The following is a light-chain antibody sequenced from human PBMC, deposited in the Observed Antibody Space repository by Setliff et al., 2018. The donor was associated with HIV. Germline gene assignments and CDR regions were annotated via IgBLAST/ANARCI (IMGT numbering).Light chain of an antibody. CDR1: SSDVGGYNF. Sequence: QSALTQPRSVSGSPGQSVTISCTGTSSDVGGYNFVSWYQKHPGKAPKLIIYDATYRPSGVSDRFSGSKSGNTASLTISGLQAEDEADYYCSSYTSSTPLYVFGTGTKVTVL. CDR3: SSYTSSTPLYV. CDR2: DAT. V-gene: IGLV2-14*03. J-gene: IGLJ1*01.